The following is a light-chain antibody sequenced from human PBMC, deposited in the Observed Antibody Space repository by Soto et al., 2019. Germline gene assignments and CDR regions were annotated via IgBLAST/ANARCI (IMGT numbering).Light chain of an antibody. V-gene: IGKV3-11*01. CDR1: QNIITY. CDR2: EAS. Sequence: EIVLTQSPATLSLSPGERATISCRSSQNIITYLGWYQQKPGQPPRLLIYEASNRVTGIPARFSGSGSGTAFTLTISSLEPEDFAIYYCQQRANWQLTCGGGTKVEIK. CDR3: QQRANWQLT. J-gene: IGKJ4*01.